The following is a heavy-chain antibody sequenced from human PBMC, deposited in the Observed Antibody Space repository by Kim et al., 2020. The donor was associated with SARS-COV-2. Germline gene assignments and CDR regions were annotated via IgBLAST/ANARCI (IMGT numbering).Heavy chain of an antibody. Sequence: SGPTLVKPTQTLTLTCTFSGFSLSTSGVGVGWIRQPPGKALEWLALIYWDDDKRYSPSLKSRLTITKDTSKNQVVLTMTNMDPVDTATYYCAQYNVDTAMVKGSFDYWGQGTLVTVSS. V-gene: IGHV2-5*02. J-gene: IGHJ4*02. CDR1: GFSLSTSGVG. D-gene: IGHD5-18*01. CDR2: IYWDDDK. CDR3: AQYNVDTAMVKGSFDY.